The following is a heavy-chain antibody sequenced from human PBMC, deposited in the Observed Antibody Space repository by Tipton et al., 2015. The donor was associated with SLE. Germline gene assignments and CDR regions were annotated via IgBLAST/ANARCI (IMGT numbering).Heavy chain of an antibody. D-gene: IGHD3-22*01. CDR3: ATMVNYYDSRPDNWFDP. CDR2: INHSGST. Sequence: LRLSCAASGFTVSSNYMSWVRQAPGKGLEWIGEINHSGSTNYNPSLKSRVTISVDTSKNQFSLKLNSMTAADTAVYYCATMVNYYDSRPDNWFDPWGQGTLVTVSS. V-gene: IGHV4-34*08. J-gene: IGHJ5*02. CDR1: GFTVSSNY.